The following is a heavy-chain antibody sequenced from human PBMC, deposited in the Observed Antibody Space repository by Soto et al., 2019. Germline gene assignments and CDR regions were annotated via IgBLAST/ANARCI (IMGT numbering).Heavy chain of an antibody. J-gene: IGHJ6*02. CDR3: ASSVAKYYYFGMDV. V-gene: IGHV1-69*12. CDR2: IIPIFGTA. CDR1: GGTFSSYA. D-gene: IGHD5-12*01. Sequence: QVQLVQSGAEVKKPGSSVKVSCKASGGTFSSYAISWVRQAPGQGLEWMGGIIPIFGTANYAQKFQGRVTITADECTSASYMELSSLRSEDTAAYYCASSVAKYYYFGMDVWGQGTTVTVSS.